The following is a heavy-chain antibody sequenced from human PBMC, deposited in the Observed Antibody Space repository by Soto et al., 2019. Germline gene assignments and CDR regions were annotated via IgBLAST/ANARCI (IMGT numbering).Heavy chain of an antibody. CDR2: MNPNSGNT. CDR1: GYTFTRYD. CDR3: ARGLGQWGNYAICYYYYMDV. J-gene: IGHJ6*03. V-gene: IGHV1-8*01. Sequence: GASVKVSCKASGYTFTRYDINWGRQATGQGLERMGWMNPNSGNTGYAQKFQGRVTMTRNTSISTAYMGLSSLRSEDTDVYYCARGLGQWGNYAICYYYYMDVWGKGTTVTVSS. D-gene: IGHD4-4*01.